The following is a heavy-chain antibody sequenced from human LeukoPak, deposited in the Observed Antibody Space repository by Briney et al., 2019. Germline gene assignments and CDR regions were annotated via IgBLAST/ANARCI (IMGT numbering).Heavy chain of an antibody. D-gene: IGHD3-22*01. CDR1: GYSPTSYW. CDR3: ARRAYYETSGYYLFDY. Sequence: GEFLKISCKGSGYSPTSYWIAWVRPMPRKGLEWRGSIYLGDSDTRYSPSFQRQVTTSADKSINTPYLQWSSLKASDTAMYYCARRAYYETSGYYLFDYWGQGTMVTASS. CDR2: IYLGDSDT. J-gene: IGHJ4*02. V-gene: IGHV5-51*01.